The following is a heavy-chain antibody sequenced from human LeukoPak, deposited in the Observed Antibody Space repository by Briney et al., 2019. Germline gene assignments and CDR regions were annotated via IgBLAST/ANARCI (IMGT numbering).Heavy chain of an antibody. CDR3: ARGSDYGDY. J-gene: IGHJ4*02. CDR1: GVSISTSY. V-gene: IGHV4-59*01. CDR2: MYYSGST. Sequence: SETLSLTCTVSGVSISTSYWSWIRQPPGKGLEWIGYMYYSGSTNYNPSLKSRVTISISTFKNQFSLRLTSVTAADTAVYYCARGSDYGDYWGQGTLVTVSS. D-gene: IGHD3-3*01.